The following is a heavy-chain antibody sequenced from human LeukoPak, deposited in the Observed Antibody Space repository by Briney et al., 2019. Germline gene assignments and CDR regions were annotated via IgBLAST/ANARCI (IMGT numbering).Heavy chain of an antibody. CDR3: ASGGGGDGYNSGF. CDR1: GFTFSSYG. D-gene: IGHD5-24*01. Sequence: GGSLRLSCAASGFTFSSYGMHWVRQAPGKGLEWVAVISYDGSNKYYADSVKGRFTISRDNSKNTLYLQMNSLRAEDTAVYYCASGGGGDGYNSGFWGQGALVTVSA. CDR2: ISYDGSNK. J-gene: IGHJ4*02. V-gene: IGHV3-30*03.